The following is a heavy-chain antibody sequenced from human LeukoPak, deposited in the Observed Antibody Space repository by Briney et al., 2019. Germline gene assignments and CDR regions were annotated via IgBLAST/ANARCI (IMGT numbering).Heavy chain of an antibody. Sequence: GGSLRLSCAASGFTFSSYGMHWVRQAPGKELEWVAVISYDGSNKYYADSVKGRFTISRDNSKNTLYLQMNSLRAEDTAVYYCASSFGELYVAAFDIWGQGTMVTVSS. D-gene: IGHD3-10*01. CDR3: ASSFGELYVAAFDI. CDR1: GFTFSSYG. CDR2: ISYDGSNK. V-gene: IGHV3-30*03. J-gene: IGHJ3*02.